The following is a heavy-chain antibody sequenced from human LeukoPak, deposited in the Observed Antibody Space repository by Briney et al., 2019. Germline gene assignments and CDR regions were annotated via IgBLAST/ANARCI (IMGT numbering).Heavy chain of an antibody. J-gene: IGHJ4*02. Sequence: PGGSLRLSCAASGFTFSSYEMNWVRQAPGKGLEWVSYIDTSSGTIHYGDSVKGRFTISRDNAKNSLYLQMNSLRVEDTAVYYRARDATVGVPGTLYFDHWGQGILVTVSS. CDR1: GFTFSSYE. CDR3: ARDATVGVPGTLYFDH. CDR2: IDTSSGTI. V-gene: IGHV3-48*03. D-gene: IGHD6-19*01.